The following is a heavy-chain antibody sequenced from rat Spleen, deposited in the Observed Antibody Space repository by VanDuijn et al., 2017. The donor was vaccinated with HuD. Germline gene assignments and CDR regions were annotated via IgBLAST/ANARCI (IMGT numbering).Heavy chain of an antibody. CDR1: GYSITSSY. D-gene: IGHD5-1*01. V-gene: IGHV3-1*01. Sequence: EVQLQESGPGLVKPSQSLSLTCSVTGYSITSSYRWNWIRKFPGNKMEWFGHISYSGGTSYNPSLKTRISITRDTSKNQFFLQLNSVTTEDTATYYCARSGGSDWYFDFWGPGTMVTVSS. CDR3: ARSGGSDWYFDF. J-gene: IGHJ1*01. CDR2: ISYSGGT.